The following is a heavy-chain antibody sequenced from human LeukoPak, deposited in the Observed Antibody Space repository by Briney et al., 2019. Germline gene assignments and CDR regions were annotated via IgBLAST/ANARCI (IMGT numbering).Heavy chain of an antibody. CDR3: ARAGSSYDSSGYYYDY. V-gene: IGHV3-23*01. D-gene: IGHD3-22*01. Sequence: PGGSLRLSCAASGFTFSSYAMSWVRQAPGKGLEWVSAISGSGGSTYYADSVKGRFTISRDNSKNTLYLQMNSLRAEDTAVYYCARAGSSYDSSGYYYDYWGQGTLVTVSS. J-gene: IGHJ4*02. CDR1: GFTFSSYA. CDR2: ISGSGGST.